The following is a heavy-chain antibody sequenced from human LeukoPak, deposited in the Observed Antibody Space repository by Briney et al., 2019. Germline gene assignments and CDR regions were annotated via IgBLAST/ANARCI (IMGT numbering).Heavy chain of an antibody. CDR3: ARQTYCGGDCYSNGMDV. CDR2: IYYSGST. J-gene: IGHJ6*02. D-gene: IGHD2-21*02. V-gene: IGHV4-39*07. Sequence: SETLSLTCTVSDGSISSGSYYWGWIRQPPGKGLEWIGSIYYSGSTYYNPSLKSRVTISVDTSKSQFSLKLSSVTAADTAVYYCARQTYCGGDCYSNGMDVWGQGTTVTVSS. CDR1: DGSISSGSYY.